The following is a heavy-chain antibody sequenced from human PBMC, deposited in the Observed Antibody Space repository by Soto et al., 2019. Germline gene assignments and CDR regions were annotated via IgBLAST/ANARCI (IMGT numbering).Heavy chain of an antibody. Sequence: QVQLVESGGGVVQPGRSLRLSCAASGFTFSSYGMHWVRQAPGKGLEWVAVIWYDGSNKYYADSVKGRFNISRDNSKNTLYLQMNSLRAEDTAVYYCARVEDIVATIQAFDIWGQGTMVTVSS. D-gene: IGHD5-12*01. V-gene: IGHV3-33*01. J-gene: IGHJ3*02. CDR2: IWYDGSNK. CDR1: GFTFSSYG. CDR3: ARVEDIVATIQAFDI.